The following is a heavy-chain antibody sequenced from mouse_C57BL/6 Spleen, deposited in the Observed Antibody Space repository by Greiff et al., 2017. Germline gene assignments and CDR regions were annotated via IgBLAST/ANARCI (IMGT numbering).Heavy chain of an antibody. CDR1: GFTFSSYG. CDR2: ISSGGSYT. Sequence: EVKLMESGGDLVKPGGSLKLSCAASGFTFSSYGMSWVRQTPDKRLEWVATISSGGSYTYYPDSVKGRFTISRDNAKNTLYLQMSSLKSEDTAMYYCARGGYSNPNAMDYWGQGTSVTVSS. V-gene: IGHV5-6*01. J-gene: IGHJ4*01. D-gene: IGHD2-5*01. CDR3: ARGGYSNPNAMDY.